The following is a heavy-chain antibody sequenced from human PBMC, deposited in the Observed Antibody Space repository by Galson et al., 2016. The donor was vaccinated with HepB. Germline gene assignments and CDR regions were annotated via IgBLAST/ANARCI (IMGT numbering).Heavy chain of an antibody. CDR3: ARRQMYTMSAFDY. Sequence: SLRLSCAASGLTVSTNYMSWVRQAPGKGLEWVANIKPDGSEKYYVDSVKGRFTISRDTAKSSLYLQMNSLRAEDTAVYYCARRQMYTMSAFDYWGQGTLVTVSS. CDR2: IKPDGSEK. V-gene: IGHV3-7*01. CDR1: GLTVSTNY. J-gene: IGHJ4*02. D-gene: IGHD5-24*01.